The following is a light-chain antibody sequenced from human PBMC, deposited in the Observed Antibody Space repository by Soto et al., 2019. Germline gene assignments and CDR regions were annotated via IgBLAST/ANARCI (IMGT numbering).Light chain of an antibody. CDR1: SSDVGGYNY. V-gene: IGLV2-14*01. J-gene: IGLJ2*01. Sequence: QSALTQPASVSGSPGQSITISCTGTSSDVGGYNYVSWYQQHPGKAPKLMIYGVSNRPSGVSNRFSGSKSGNTASLTISGLQAEDEADYYCCSYTRSSTWLFGGGTKLTVL. CDR3: CSYTRSSTWL. CDR2: GVS.